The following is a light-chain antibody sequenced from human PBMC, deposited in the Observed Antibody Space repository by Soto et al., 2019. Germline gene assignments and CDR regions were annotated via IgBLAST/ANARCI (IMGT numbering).Light chain of an antibody. J-gene: IGLJ1*01. V-gene: IGLV2-14*01. CDR3: SSYTSSSTLDV. CDR2: EVS. Sequence: QSALTQPASVSGSPGQSITISCTGTSSDVGGYKYVSWYQQHPGKAPKLMIYEVSNRPSGVSNRFSGSKSGNTASLTISGRQAEDEADYYCSSYTSSSTLDVFGTGTKVTVL. CDR1: SSDVGGYKY.